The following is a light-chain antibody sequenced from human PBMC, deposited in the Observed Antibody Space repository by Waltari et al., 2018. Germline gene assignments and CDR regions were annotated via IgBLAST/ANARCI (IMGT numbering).Light chain of an antibody. Sequence: EIVLTQSPGTLPLSPGARATLSCLASQSIGRYLAWDQQKPDPAPRLLIYGASSRATGIPDRFSGSGSGTDFSLTISRLEPEDFAVYYCQNHERLPATFGQGTKVEIK. V-gene: IGKV3-20*01. CDR3: QNHERLPAT. J-gene: IGKJ1*01. CDR2: GAS. CDR1: QSIGRY.